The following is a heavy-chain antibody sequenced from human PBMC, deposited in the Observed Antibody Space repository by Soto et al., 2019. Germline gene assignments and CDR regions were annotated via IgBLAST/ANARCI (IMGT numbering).Heavy chain of an antibody. CDR1: GFIFDDYA. D-gene: IGHD1-1*01. Sequence: EVQLVESGGGLVQPGTSLRLSCVASGFIFDDYAMHWVRQAPGKGLEWVSGTSWNGGRSGYADSVQGRFTISRDNAKNSLFLQMNSLRPEDTAVYYCAKDKFRGTGKPQPVMDGWGKGTTVTVSS. CDR3: AKDKFRGTGKPQPVMDG. V-gene: IGHV3-9*01. CDR2: TSWNGGRS. J-gene: IGHJ6*04.